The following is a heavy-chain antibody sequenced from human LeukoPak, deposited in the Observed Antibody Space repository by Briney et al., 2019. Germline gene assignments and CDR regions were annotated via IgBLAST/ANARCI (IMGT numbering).Heavy chain of an antibody. D-gene: IGHD6-13*01. CDR2: ISAYNGNT. CDR3: ARDQGLRSGSSSWYAPLDYYYGMDV. J-gene: IGHJ6*02. V-gene: IGHV1-18*01. Sequence: AASVKVSCKASGYTFTSYGISWVRQAPGQGLEWMGWISAYNGNTNYAQKLQGRVTMTTDTSTSTAYMELRSLRSDDTAVYYCARDQGLRSGSSSWYAPLDYYYGMDVWGQGTTVTVSS. CDR1: GYTFTSYG.